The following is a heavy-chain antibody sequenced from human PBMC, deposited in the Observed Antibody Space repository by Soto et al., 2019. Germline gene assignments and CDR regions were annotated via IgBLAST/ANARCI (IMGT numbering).Heavy chain of an antibody. D-gene: IGHD2-8*01. CDR2: IGTAGDT. CDR3: ARDQVVYNHGVIDD. V-gene: IGHV3-13*01. Sequence: PGGSLRLSCAASGFTFSSYDMHWVRQATGKGLEWVSAIGTAGDTYYPGSVKGRFTISRENAKNSLYLQMNSLRAGDTAVYYCARDQVVYNHGVIDDWGQGTLVTVSS. J-gene: IGHJ4*02. CDR1: GFTFSSYD.